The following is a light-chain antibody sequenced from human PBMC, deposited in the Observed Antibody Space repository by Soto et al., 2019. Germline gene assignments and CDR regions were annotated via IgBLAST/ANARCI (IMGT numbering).Light chain of an antibody. V-gene: IGKV1-5*03. J-gene: IGKJ4*01. CDR1: QSISSW. CDR2: KAS. Sequence: DIQMTQSPSTLSASVGDRITITCRASQSISSWLAWYQQKPGKAPKLLIYKASSLESGVPSRFSGSGSGTEFTLTISSLQPDDLASYYCQQYNSYPLTFGGGTKVEIK. CDR3: QQYNSYPLT.